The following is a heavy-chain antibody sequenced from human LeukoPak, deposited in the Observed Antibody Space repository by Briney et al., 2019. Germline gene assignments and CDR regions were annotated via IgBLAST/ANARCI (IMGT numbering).Heavy chain of an antibody. D-gene: IGHD6-19*01. CDR1: GGSIRSYY. Sequence: SETLSLTCTVSGGSIRSYYWGWIRQSPGKGLEWIGSFYNSDSTNYNPSLKSRVTISVDTSKNQFSLKLSSVTAADTAVYYCVRHEAGYSSGWYVYWGQGTLVTVSS. V-gene: IGHV4-59*01. CDR3: VRHEAGYSSGWYVY. CDR2: FYNSDST. J-gene: IGHJ4*02.